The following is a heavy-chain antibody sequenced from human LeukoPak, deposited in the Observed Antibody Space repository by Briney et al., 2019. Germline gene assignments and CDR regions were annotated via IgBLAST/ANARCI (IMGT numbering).Heavy chain of an antibody. CDR2: ISYDGNTK. D-gene: IGHD1/OR15-1a*01. Sequence: GRSLRLSCSPASAFTFSGHAMHWVRQAPAKGLEWLAFISYDGNTKYYADSVKGRFTVSRDNSKNTLYLQMDSLRTEDTAFYYCARESYGEQYWGQGTLVTVSS. CDR1: AFTFSGHA. V-gene: IGHV3-30-3*01. CDR3: ARESYGEQY. J-gene: IGHJ4*02.